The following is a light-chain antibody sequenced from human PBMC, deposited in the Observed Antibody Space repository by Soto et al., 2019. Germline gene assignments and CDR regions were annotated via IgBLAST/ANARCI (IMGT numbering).Light chain of an antibody. J-gene: IGLJ1*01. CDR3: SSYTGSSTYV. V-gene: IGLV2-14*01. CDR1: TSDVGGYNY. Sequence: QYALTQPASASGSPGQSITISCTGTTSDVGGYNYVSWYQQHPGKAPKLMIYEVSNRPSGVSNRFSGSKSGNTASLTISGLQAEDEADYYCSSYTGSSTYVFGTGTKLTVL. CDR2: EVS.